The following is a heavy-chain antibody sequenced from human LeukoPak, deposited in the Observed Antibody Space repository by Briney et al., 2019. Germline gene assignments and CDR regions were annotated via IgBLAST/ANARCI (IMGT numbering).Heavy chain of an antibody. D-gene: IGHD2-2*01. Sequence: ASVKVSCKASGYTFTSYGISWVRQAPGQGLEWMGWISAYNGNTNYAQKLQGRVTITTDTSTSTAYMELRSLRSDDTAVYYCARDSAFPIVVVPAATTRGDYYGMDVWGQGTTVTVSS. J-gene: IGHJ6*02. CDR2: ISAYNGNT. V-gene: IGHV1-18*01. CDR3: ARDSAFPIVVVPAATTRGDYYGMDV. CDR1: GYTFTSYG.